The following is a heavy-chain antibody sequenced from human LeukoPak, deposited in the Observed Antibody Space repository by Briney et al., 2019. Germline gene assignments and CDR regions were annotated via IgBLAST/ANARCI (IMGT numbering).Heavy chain of an antibody. CDR2: ISWNSGSI. CDR3: AKGGSDQYYYDSSGYYRIQNAFDI. J-gene: IGHJ3*02. CDR1: GFTFDDCA. V-gene: IGHV3-9*01. D-gene: IGHD3-22*01. Sequence: PGRSLRLSCAASGFTFDDCAMHWVRQAPGKGLEWVSGISWNSGSIGYADSVKGRFTISRDNAKNSLYLQMNSLRAEDTALYYCAKGGSDQYYYDSSGYYRIQNAFDIWGQGTMVTVSS.